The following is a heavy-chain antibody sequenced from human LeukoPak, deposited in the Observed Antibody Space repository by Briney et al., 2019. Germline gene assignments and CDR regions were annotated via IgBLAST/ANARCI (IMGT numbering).Heavy chain of an antibody. V-gene: IGHV1-69*04. CDR1: GGTLSSYA. D-gene: IGHD3-10*01. CDR2: IIPILGIA. J-gene: IGHJ4*02. Sequence: AASVKVSCKASGGTLSSYAISWVRQAPGQGLEWMGRIIPILGIANYAQKFQGRVTITADKSTSTAYMELSSLRSEDTAVYYCARDRGSGSYYNLGIDYWGQGTLVTVSS. CDR3: ARDRGSGSYYNLGIDY.